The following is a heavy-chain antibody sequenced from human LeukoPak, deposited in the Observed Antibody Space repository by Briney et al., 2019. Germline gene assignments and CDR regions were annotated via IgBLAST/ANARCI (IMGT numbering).Heavy chain of an antibody. V-gene: IGHV4-34*01. CDR3: ARVPKYFDL. Sequence: SQTLSLTCAVYSGSFSGFYWTWIRQPPGKGLEWIGQINHSRSTHYNPSLKSRVTISVDTSKNQFSLKLSSVTAADTAVYYCARVPKYFDLWGRGTLVTVSS. CDR1: SGSFSGFY. J-gene: IGHJ2*01. CDR2: INHSRST.